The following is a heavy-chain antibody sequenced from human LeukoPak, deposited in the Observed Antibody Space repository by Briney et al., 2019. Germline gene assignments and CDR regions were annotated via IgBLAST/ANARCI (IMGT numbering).Heavy chain of an antibody. D-gene: IGHD2-2*02. CDR3: ARLPAAISGTPYFDS. CDR2: INPNNDDT. J-gene: IGHJ4*02. CDR1: GYTFTAYY. Sequence: GASVKVSCKASGYTFTAYYMHWVRQAPGQGLEWMGWINPNNDDTKHAQKFQGRVTMTRDTSISTAYMELSRLRSDDTAVYYCARLPAAISGTPYFDSWGQGTLVTVSS. V-gene: IGHV1-2*02.